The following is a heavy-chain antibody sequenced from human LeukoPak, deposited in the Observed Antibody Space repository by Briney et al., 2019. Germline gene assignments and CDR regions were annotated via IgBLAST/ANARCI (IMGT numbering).Heavy chain of an antibody. CDR1: GGSIISGSSY. V-gene: IGHV4-39*01. Sequence: SETLSLTCTVSGGSIISGSSYWAWIRQPPGKGLEWIGSMYYNGDTYYNTSLKSRVTISGDTSKTQFFLKLSSVTAADTAVYYCARHEHSGILLDNWGQGTLVTVSS. CDR2: MYYNGDT. D-gene: IGHD1-26*01. CDR3: ARHEHSGILLDN. J-gene: IGHJ4*02.